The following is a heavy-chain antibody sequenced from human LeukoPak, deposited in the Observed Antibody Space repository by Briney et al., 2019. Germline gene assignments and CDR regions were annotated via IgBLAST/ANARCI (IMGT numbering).Heavy chain of an antibody. J-gene: IGHJ3*02. Sequence: PSETLSLTCTVSGGSISSGDYYWSWIRQPPGKGLEWIGYIYYSGSTYYNPSLKSRVTISVDTSKNQFSLKLSSVTAADTAVYYCARDLVGYHAFDIWGQGTMVTVS. V-gene: IGHV4-30-4*01. CDR1: GGSISSGDYY. CDR2: IYYSGST. D-gene: IGHD1-26*01. CDR3: ARDLVGYHAFDI.